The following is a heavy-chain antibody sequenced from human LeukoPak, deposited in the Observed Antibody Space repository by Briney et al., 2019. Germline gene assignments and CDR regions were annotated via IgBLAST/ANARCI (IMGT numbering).Heavy chain of an antibody. CDR2: LYYDGRT. Sequence: PSETLSLTCTVFGDSVSSSNYYWAWFRQPPGKGLDWTGSLYYDGRTYYSPSLESRVTVSVDTSKNQFSLKLNSVTAADTAVYYCARQYYYDSSGFPLDYWGQGTLVTVSS. D-gene: IGHD3-22*01. J-gene: IGHJ4*02. CDR3: ARQYYYDSSGFPLDY. CDR1: GDSVSSSNYY. V-gene: IGHV4-39*01.